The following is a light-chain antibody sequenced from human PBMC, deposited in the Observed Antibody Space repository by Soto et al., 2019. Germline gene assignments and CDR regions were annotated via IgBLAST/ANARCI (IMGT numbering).Light chain of an antibody. CDR1: QSVNYY. CDR2: HAS. V-gene: IGKV3-11*01. CDR3: QQRSTFT. Sequence: EIVFTQSPATLSLSPGERATLSCRASQSVNYYLAWYQQKPGQAPRLLIYHASNRATGIPARFSGSGSGTDFTLTIXSLEPEDFAVYYCQQRSTFTFGGGTKVDIK. J-gene: IGKJ4*01.